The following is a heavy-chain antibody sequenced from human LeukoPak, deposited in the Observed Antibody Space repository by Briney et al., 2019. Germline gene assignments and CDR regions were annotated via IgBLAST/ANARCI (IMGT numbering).Heavy chain of an antibody. V-gene: IGHV3-74*01. CDR1: GFTFSSYW. CDR3: AREKGGSSYGYQGKNYYYYYGMDV. J-gene: IGHJ6*02. Sequence: GGSLRLSCAASGFTFSSYWMHWVRRAPGKGLVWVSRINSDGSSTSYADSVKGRFTISRDNAKNTLYLQMNSLRAEDTAVYYCAREKGGSSYGYQGKNYYYYYGMDVWGQGTTVTVSS. CDR2: INSDGSST. D-gene: IGHD5-18*01.